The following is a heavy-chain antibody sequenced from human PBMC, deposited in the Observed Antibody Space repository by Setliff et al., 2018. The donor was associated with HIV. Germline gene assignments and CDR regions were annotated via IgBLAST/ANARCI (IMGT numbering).Heavy chain of an antibody. CDR1: GASISGGDYY. V-gene: IGHV4-30-4*08. J-gene: IGHJ4*02. CDR2: IYYSGST. Sequence: TLSLTCTVFGASISGGDYYWSWIRHPPGKGLEWIGYIYYSGSTYYNPCLQSRLTILVDTSKNQFSLRLNSVTAADTAVYLCVRHLSGMATVDYWGQGARVTVSS. CDR3: VRHLSGMATVDY.